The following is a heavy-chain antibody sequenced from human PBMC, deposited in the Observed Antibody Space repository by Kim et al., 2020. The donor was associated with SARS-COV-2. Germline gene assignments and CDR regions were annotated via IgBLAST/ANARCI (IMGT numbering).Heavy chain of an antibody. V-gene: IGHV4-59*13. CDR3: AREGEDGYNLAYFDY. Sequence: SETLSLTCTVSGGSISSYYWSWIRQPPGKGLEWIGYIYYSGSTNYNPSLKSRVTLSVDTSKNQFSLKLSSVTAADTAVYYCAREGEDGYNLAYFDYWGQGTLVTVSS. J-gene: IGHJ4*02. CDR2: IYYSGST. D-gene: IGHD5-12*01. CDR1: GGSISSYY.